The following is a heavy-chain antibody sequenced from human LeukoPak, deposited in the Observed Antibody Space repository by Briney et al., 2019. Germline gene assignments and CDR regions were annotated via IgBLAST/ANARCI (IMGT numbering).Heavy chain of an antibody. CDR3: ASSLRYYDILTGYYLYGMDV. CDR1: GGTLSSYA. J-gene: IGHJ6*02. CDR2: IIPIFGTA. Sequence: ASVKVSCKASGGTLSSYAISWVRQAPGQGLEWMGGIIPIFGTANYAQKFQGRVTITTDESTSTAYMELSSLRSEDTAVYYCASSLRYYDILTGYYLYGMDVWGQGTTVTVSS. V-gene: IGHV1-69*05. D-gene: IGHD3-9*01.